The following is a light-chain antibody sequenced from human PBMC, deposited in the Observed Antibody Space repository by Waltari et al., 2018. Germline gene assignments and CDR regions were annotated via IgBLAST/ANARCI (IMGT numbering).Light chain of an antibody. CDR3: QQYNNWPPVT. CDR1: QSVSSN. Sequence: EIVMTQSPATLSVSPGERATLSCRASQSVSSNLAWYLQNPGQAPRLLIYGASTRATGIPARFSGSGSGTEFTLTISSLQSEDFAVYYCQQYNNWPPVTFGGGTKVEIK. CDR2: GAS. V-gene: IGKV3-15*01. J-gene: IGKJ4*01.